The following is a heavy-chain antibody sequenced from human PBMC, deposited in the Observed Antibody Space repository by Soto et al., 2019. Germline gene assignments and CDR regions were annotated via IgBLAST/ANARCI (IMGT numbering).Heavy chain of an antibody. Sequence: XGSLRLSCAASGFTFSNAWMSWVRQAPGKGLEWVGRIKSKTDGGTTDYAAPVKGRFTISRDDSKNTLYLQMNSLKTEDTAVYYCTTRIAAAVHFDYWGQGTLVTVSS. CDR2: IKSKTDGGTT. CDR1: GFTFSNAW. CDR3: TTRIAAAVHFDY. D-gene: IGHD6-13*01. J-gene: IGHJ4*02. V-gene: IGHV3-15*01.